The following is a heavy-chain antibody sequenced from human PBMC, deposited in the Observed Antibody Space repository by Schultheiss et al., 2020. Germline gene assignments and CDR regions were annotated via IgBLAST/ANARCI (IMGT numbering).Heavy chain of an antibody. D-gene: IGHD3-10*01. CDR2: ISWNSGSI. CDR3: AKDPTRGDFTYGDRWFDP. CDR1: GFTFSSYA. V-gene: IGHV3-9*01. Sequence: SCAASGFTFSSYAMHWVRQAPGKGLEWVSGISWNSGSIGYADSVKGRFTISRDNAKNSLYLQMNSLRAEDTALYYCAKDPTRGDFTYGDRWFDPWGQGTLVTVSS. J-gene: IGHJ5*02.